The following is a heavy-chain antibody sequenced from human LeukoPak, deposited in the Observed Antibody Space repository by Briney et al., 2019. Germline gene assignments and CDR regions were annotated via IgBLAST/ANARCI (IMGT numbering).Heavy chain of an antibody. J-gene: IGHJ3*02. CDR3: ARSRGYSARNDAFDI. CDR2: ISTSSSYI. CDR1: GFTFSSYS. D-gene: IGHD5-12*01. V-gene: IGHV3-21*01. Sequence: GGSLRLSCAASGFTFSSYSMNWVRQAPGKGLEWVSSISTSSSYIYYADSVKGRFTISRDNSKNTLYLQMNSLRAEDTAVYYCARSRGYSARNDAFDIWGQGTMVTVSS.